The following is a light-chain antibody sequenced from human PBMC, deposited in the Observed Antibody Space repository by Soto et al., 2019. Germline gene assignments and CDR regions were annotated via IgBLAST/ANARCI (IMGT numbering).Light chain of an antibody. CDR2: GNT. CDR1: SSNIGAGYD. V-gene: IGLV1-40*01. J-gene: IGLJ2*01. Sequence: QSVLTQPPSVSGAPGQTVTISCTGSSSNIGAGYDVQWYQQLPGAAPQLVIFGNTNRPSGVPDRFSGSRSGTSASLDIIGLQAEDEGDYYCQSYDSSLTVYVVFGGGTKLNVL. CDR3: QSYDSSLTVYVV.